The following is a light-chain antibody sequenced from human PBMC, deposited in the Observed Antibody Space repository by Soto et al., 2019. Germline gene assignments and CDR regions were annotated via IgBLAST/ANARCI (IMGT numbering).Light chain of an antibody. CDR3: TSYTPTGALV. V-gene: IGLV2-14*01. CDR2: EVR. Sequence: QSALTQPASVSGSPGQSITVSCTGTNTDVGGYNYFSWYQHRPGKALRLMIYEVRNRLSGVSNRFSGSKSGNTASLTISGLQSEDEADYYCTSYTPTGALVFGSGTKLTVL. CDR1: NTDVGGYNY. J-gene: IGLJ3*02.